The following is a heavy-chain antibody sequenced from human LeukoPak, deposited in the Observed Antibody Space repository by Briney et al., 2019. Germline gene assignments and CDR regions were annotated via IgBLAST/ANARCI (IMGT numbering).Heavy chain of an antibody. CDR3: AKAGVEVSGLDY. J-gene: IGHJ4*02. Sequence: GGSLRLSCAASGFTFSSYGMHWVRQAPGKGLEWVAVISYDGSNKYYADSVKGRFTISRDNSKNTLYLQMNSLRAEDTAVYYCAKAGVEVSGLDYWGQGTLVTVSS. V-gene: IGHV3-30*18. D-gene: IGHD5-24*01. CDR2: ISYDGSNK. CDR1: GFTFSSYG.